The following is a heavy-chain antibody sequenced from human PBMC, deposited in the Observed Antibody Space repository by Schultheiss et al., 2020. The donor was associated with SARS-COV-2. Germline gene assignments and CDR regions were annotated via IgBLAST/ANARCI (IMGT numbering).Heavy chain of an antibody. CDR1: GFTFSGSA. J-gene: IGHJ6*03. CDR2: ISYDGSNK. Sequence: GGSLRLSCAASGFTFSGSAMHWVRQAPGKGLEWVAVISYDGSNKYYADSVKGRFTISRDNSKNTLYLQMNSLRAEDTAVYYCAKVLGGCSGGSCYSGYYYYMDVWGKGTTVTVS. D-gene: IGHD2-15*01. V-gene: IGHV3-30*04. CDR3: AKVLGGCSGGSCYSGYYYYMDV.